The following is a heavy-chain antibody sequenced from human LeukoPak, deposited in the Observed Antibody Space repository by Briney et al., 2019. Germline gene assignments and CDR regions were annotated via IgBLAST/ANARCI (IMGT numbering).Heavy chain of an antibody. CDR2: IHYTGST. Sequence: SETLSLTCTVSGDSISRYYWSWLRQSPGKGLEWIGYIHYTGSTNYNPSLKSRVTISVDTSKNQFSMKLSSVTAADTAVYYCASCNNSGFKFWGQGTLVTVSS. J-gene: IGHJ4*02. D-gene: IGHD5-12*01. CDR3: ASCNNSGFKF. CDR1: GDSISRYY. V-gene: IGHV4-59*12.